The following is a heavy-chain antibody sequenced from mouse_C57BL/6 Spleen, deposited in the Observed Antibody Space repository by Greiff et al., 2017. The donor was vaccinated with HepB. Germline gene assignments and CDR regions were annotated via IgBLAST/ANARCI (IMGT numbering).Heavy chain of an antibody. V-gene: IGHV2-5*01. CDR1: GFSLTSYG. D-gene: IGHD2-3*01. CDR3: AKRMIYDGYPYAMDY. J-gene: IGHJ4*01. CDR2: IWRGGSI. Sequence: QVQLQQSGPGLVQPSQSLSITCTVSGFSLTSYGVHWVRQSPGKGLEWLGVIWRGGSIDYNAAFMSRLSITKDNSKSQVFFKMNSLQAEDTAIYYCAKRMIYDGYPYAMDYWGQGTSVTVSS.